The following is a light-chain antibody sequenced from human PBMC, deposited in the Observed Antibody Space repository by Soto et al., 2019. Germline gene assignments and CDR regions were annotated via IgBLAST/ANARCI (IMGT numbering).Light chain of an antibody. Sequence: DIQMTQSPASLSASVGDRVTITCQASQDIRKYLSWYQQKPGRAPKLLIYGASYLETGVPSRFSGSGYGPDFTFTISSLQPEDIATYYCQHYDHLPPFTFGPGTKVAI. V-gene: IGKV1-33*01. CDR2: GAS. CDR1: QDIRKY. J-gene: IGKJ3*01. CDR3: QHYDHLPPFT.